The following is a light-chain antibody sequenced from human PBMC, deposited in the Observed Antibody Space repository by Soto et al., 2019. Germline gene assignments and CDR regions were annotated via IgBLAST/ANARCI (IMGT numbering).Light chain of an antibody. J-gene: IGLJ1*01. Sequence: SVLSQPASLSVSPGQSITISFTGTSSDVGGYNYVSWYQQHPGKAPKLMIFEVSNRPSGVSNRFSGSKSGNTASLTISGLQTEDEADYYCTSYTSSFTHLFGTGTKVTVL. V-gene: IGLV2-14*01. CDR1: SSDVGGYNY. CDR3: TSYTSSFTHL. CDR2: EVS.